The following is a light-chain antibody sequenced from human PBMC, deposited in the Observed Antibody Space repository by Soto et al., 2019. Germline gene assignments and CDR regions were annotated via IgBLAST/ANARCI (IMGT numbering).Light chain of an antibody. J-gene: IGKJ1*01. V-gene: IGKV1-5*01. CDR1: QSISSW. CDR2: DAS. CDR3: QQYKSYPWT. Sequence: DIQMTQSPSTLSASVGDRVTITCRASQSISSWLAWYQQKSGKAPKLLIYDASSLESGVPSRFSGSGSETEFTLTISSLQPDDFATYYCQQYKSYPWTFGQGTKLEIK.